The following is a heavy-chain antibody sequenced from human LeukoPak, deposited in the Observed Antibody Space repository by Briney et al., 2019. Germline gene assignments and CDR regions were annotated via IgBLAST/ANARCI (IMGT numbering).Heavy chain of an antibody. Sequence: GGSLRLSCAASGVTFSTYSMNWVRQAPGKGLEWVSYITSSSTTIYYADSVKGRFTISRDNAKNSLYLQMNSLRAEDTAVYYCARDIAVAGIWDYWGQGTLVTVSS. CDR1: GVTFSTYS. D-gene: IGHD6-19*01. J-gene: IGHJ4*02. CDR3: ARDIAVAGIWDY. V-gene: IGHV3-48*04. CDR2: ITSSSTTI.